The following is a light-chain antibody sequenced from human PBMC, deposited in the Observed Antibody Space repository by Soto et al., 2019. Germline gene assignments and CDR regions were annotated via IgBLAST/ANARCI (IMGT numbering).Light chain of an antibody. V-gene: IGKV1-5*01. CDR3: QQYKTYSLT. CDR1: QSINSW. J-gene: IGKJ4*01. CDR2: DAS. Sequence: DIQMTQFPSTLSASVGDRVTITCRASQSINSWLAWYQQKPGKAPKLLIYDASSLESGVPSSFSGSGSGTEFTLTISGLQPDDFATYYCQQYKTYSLTFGGGTKVDIK.